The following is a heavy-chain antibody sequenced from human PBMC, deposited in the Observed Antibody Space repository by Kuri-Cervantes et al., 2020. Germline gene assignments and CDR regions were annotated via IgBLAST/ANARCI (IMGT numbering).Heavy chain of an antibody. CDR1: GFTFSDYY. CDR3: ARDSGSGSYSAYYGMDV. V-gene: IGHV3-11*01. Sequence: GGSLRLSCAASGFTFSDYYMSWIRQAPGKGLEWVSYISSSGSTIYYADSVKGRFTISRDNAKNSLYLQMNSLRAEDTAVYYYARDSGSGSYSAYYGMDVWGQGTTVTVSS. J-gene: IGHJ6*02. D-gene: IGHD3-10*01. CDR2: ISSSGSTI.